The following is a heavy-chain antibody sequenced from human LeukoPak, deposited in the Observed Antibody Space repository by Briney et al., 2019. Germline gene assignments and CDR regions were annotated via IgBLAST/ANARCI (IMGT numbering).Heavy chain of an antibody. CDR3: ARDKGRLVPAAIPGYYFDY. CDR2: INPSGGST. V-gene: IGHV1-46*01. Sequence: ASVKVSCKASGYTFTSYYMHWVRQAPGQGLEWMGIINPSGGSTSYAQKFQGRVTMTRDTSTSTVYMELSSLRSEDTAVYYCARDKGRLVPAAIPGYYFDYWGQGTLVTVSS. D-gene: IGHD2-2*01. J-gene: IGHJ4*02. CDR1: GYTFTSYY.